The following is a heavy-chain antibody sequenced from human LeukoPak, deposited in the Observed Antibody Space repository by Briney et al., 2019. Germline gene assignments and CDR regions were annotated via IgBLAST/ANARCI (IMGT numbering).Heavy chain of an antibody. J-gene: IGHJ6*03. Sequence: SETLSLTCTVSGGSISSGSYYWSWIRQPAGKGLEWIGRIYTSGSTNYNPSLKSRVTISIDTSKNQFSLKVSSVTAADTAVYYCAREYYGDYVGYYYYYMDVWGKGTTVTISS. D-gene: IGHD4-17*01. CDR3: AREYYGDYVGYYYYYMDV. CDR2: IYTSGST. CDR1: GGSISSGSYY. V-gene: IGHV4-61*02.